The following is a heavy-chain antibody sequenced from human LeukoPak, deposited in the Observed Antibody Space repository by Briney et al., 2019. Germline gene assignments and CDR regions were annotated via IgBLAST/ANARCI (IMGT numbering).Heavy chain of an antibody. CDR3: ARDLGLRYFDWYGMDV. V-gene: IGHV3-74*01. CDR2: ISPDGSST. J-gene: IGHJ6*02. D-gene: IGHD3-9*01. Sequence: GGSLRLSCAASGFTFSHYWMYWVRQAPGTGLVWVSRISPDGSSTVNVDSVKGRFTISRDNSKNTLYLEMNSLRAEDTAVYYCARDLGLRYFDWYGMDVWGQGTTVTVSS. CDR1: GFTFSHYW.